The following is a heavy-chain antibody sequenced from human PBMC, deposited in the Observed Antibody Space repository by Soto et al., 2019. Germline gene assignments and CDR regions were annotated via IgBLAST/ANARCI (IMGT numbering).Heavy chain of an antibody. Sequence: ASVKVSCKASGYTFTSYGISWVRQASGQGLEWMGWISAYNGNTNYAQKLQGRVTMTTDTSTSTAYMELRSLRSDDTAVYYCARDHPYYDILTGYIYYFDYWGQGTLVTVSS. D-gene: IGHD3-9*01. J-gene: IGHJ4*02. CDR2: ISAYNGNT. CDR1: GYTFTSYG. V-gene: IGHV1-18*01. CDR3: ARDHPYYDILTGYIYYFDY.